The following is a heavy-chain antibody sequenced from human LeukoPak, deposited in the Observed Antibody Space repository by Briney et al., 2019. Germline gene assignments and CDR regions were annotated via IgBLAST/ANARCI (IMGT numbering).Heavy chain of an antibody. CDR1: GYSISTGYH. CDR2: TYHSGNT. D-gene: IGHD2-15*01. J-gene: IGHJ4*02. V-gene: IGHV4-38-2*01. Sequence: PSETLSLTCAVSGYSISTGYHWGWIRQSPGTGLEWIGGTYHSGNTYYNPPLKSRVTISMDTSMNQFSLQVTSVTAADTAVYYCARTRYCSGATCYSPELFDSWGQGTLVTVSS. CDR3: ARTRYCSGATCYSPELFDS.